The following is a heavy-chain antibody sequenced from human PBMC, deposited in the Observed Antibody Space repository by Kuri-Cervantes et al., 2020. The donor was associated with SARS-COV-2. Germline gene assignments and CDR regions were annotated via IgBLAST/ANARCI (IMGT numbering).Heavy chain of an antibody. D-gene: IGHD6-13*01. CDR1: GGTFSNYA. J-gene: IGHJ6*03. CDR2: IIPIFGTA. CDR3: ASETPGYSSSHYYYYMDV. V-gene: IGHV1-69*05. Sequence: SVKVSCKASGGTFSNYAISWVRQAPGQGLEWMGGIIPIFGTANYAQKFQGRVTITTDESTSTAYMELSSLRSEDTAVYYCASETPGYSSSHYYYYMDVWGKGTTVTVSS.